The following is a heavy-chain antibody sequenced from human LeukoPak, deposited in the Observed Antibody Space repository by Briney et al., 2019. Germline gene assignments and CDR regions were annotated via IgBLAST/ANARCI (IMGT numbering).Heavy chain of an antibody. J-gene: IGHJ6*02. CDR2: VYYTGTT. Sequence: SETLSLTCSVSGVSISNYYWSWIRQPPGKGLEWIGHVYYTGTTNYNPSLQSRVTISVDTSKNQLSLKLSSVTAADTAVYYCARETLYYYDSRNYYYYGMDVWGQGTTVTVSS. V-gene: IGHV4-59*01. D-gene: IGHD3-22*01. CDR1: GVSISNYY. CDR3: ARETLYYYDSRNYYYYGMDV.